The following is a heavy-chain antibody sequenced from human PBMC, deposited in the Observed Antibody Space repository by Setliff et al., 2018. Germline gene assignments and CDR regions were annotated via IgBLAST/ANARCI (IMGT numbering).Heavy chain of an antibody. V-gene: IGHV2-5*01. CDR2: IYWNDDK. J-gene: IGHJ4*02. CDR3: ARSYYDFVWGSFRSSTYFNL. CDR1: GFSLSTSGMG. D-gene: IGHD3-16*02. Sequence: SGPTLVNPAQTLTLTCTFSGFSLSTSGMGVGWIRQPPGKALEWLALIYWNDDKHYSPSLKNRLTITKDTSKNQVVLTVTNMDPVDTSTYYCARSYYDFVWGSFRSSTYFNLWGQGTQVTVSS.